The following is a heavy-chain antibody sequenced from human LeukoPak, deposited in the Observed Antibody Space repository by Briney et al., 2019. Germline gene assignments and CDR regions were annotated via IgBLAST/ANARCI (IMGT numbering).Heavy chain of an antibody. CDR3: ARVGYYDILTGYTIPYYYYGMDV. CDR2: ISYDGSNK. CDR1: GFTFSSYA. J-gene: IGHJ6*02. D-gene: IGHD3-9*01. V-gene: IGHV3-30-3*01. Sequence: GGSLRLSCAASGFTFSSYAMHWVRQAPGKGLEWVAVISYDGSNKYYADSVKGRFTISRDNSKNTLYLQMNSLRAEDTAVYYCARVGYYDILTGYTIPYYYYGMDVWGQGTTVTVSS.